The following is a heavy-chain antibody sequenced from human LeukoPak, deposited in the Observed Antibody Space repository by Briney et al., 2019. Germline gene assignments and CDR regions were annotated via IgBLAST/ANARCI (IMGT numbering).Heavy chain of an antibody. V-gene: IGHV3-23*01. CDR2: ISANGGRT. D-gene: IGHD2-8*02. J-gene: IGHJ4*02. CDR3: AKGPERRGFCSGSACYSDC. Sequence: GGSLRLSCAASGLTFSGYVMSWARQAPGKGLEWVAAISANGGRTYYTESVKGHFTISRDNSKNTLYLQMNSLRADDTAVYYCAKGPERRGFCSGSACYSDCWGQGTLVTVSS. CDR1: GLTFSGYV.